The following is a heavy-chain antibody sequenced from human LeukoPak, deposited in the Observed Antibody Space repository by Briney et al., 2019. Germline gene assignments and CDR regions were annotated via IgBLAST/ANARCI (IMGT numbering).Heavy chain of an antibody. J-gene: IGHJ4*02. CDR1: GGSFSGYY. Sequence: SETLSLTCAVYGGSFSGYYWSWIRQPPGKWLEWIGEINHSGSTNYNPSLKSRVTISVDTSKNQFSLKLSSVTAADTAVYYCARRRSAVAGRGYDYWGQGTLVTVSS. V-gene: IGHV4-34*01. CDR2: INHSGST. CDR3: ARRRSAVAGRGYDY. D-gene: IGHD6-19*01.